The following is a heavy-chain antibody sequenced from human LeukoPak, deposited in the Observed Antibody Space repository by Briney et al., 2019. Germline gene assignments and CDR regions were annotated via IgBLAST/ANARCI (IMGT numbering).Heavy chain of an antibody. D-gene: IGHD6-13*01. CDR2: IIPIFGTA. CDR1: GGTFSSYA. V-gene: IGHV1-69*13. CDR3: ARAKLRAAAGIHLGFDP. J-gene: IGHJ5*02. Sequence: GASVKVSCKASGGTFSSYAISWVRQAPGQGLEWMGGIIPIFGTANYAQKFQGRVTITADESTSTAYMELSSLRSDDTAVYYCARAKLRAAAGIHLGFDPWGQGTLVTVSS.